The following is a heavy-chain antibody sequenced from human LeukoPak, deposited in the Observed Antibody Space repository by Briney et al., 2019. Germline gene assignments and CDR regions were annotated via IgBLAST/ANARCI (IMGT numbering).Heavy chain of an antibody. CDR3: AKREETTVKNYYYYYMDV. Sequence: AVKVSCKSCGGTFISYAIIGVRQAPGRGLEGMGGIIPIFGTANYAQKFQGRVTINADKSIRTADMYLNSMRSEDTAVYYCAKREETTVKNYYYYYMDVWGKKTTVTVSS. J-gene: IGHJ6*03. CDR2: IIPIFGTA. V-gene: IGHV1-69*06. CDR1: GGTFISYA. D-gene: IGHD4-17*01.